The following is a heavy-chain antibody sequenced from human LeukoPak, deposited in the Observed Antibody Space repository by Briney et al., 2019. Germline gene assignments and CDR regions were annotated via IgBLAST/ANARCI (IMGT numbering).Heavy chain of an antibody. CDR3: ARMYSGTYGGIDY. V-gene: IGHV4-4*07. Sequence: SETLSLTCTVSGGSISSYYWSWIRQSAGQGLEWIGRIYSSGSTNYNPSLKSRVTMSVHTSSNQFSLRLNSVAAADTAGYYCARMYSGTYGGIDYWGQGILVTVSS. CDR1: GGSISSYY. J-gene: IGHJ4*02. CDR2: IYSSGST. D-gene: IGHD1-26*01.